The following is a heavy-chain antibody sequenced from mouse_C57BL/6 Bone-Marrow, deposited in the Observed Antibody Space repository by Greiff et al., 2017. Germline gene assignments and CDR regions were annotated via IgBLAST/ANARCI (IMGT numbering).Heavy chain of an antibody. CDR2: IDPANGNT. V-gene: IGHV14-3*01. CDR3: AYYYGSSQYYFDY. Sequence: EVKLQESVAELVRPGASVKLSCTASGFNIKNTYMHWVKQRPEQGLEWIGRIDPANGNTKYAPKFQGKATITADTSSNTAYLQLSSLTSEDTAIYYCAYYYGSSQYYFDYWGQGTTLTVSS. CDR1: GFNIKNTY. D-gene: IGHD1-1*01. J-gene: IGHJ2*01.